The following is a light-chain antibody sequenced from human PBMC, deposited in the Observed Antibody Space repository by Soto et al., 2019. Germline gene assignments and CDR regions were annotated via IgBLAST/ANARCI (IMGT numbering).Light chain of an antibody. CDR3: QQYNPYSPWT. Sequence: AIQMTQSPSSLSASVGDRVTISCRASQGIGNALGWYQQKPGKPPKVLIYGASNLQSGVPSRFSGSGSGTDFTLTISSLQPDYFATYYCQQYNPYSPWTFGQGTKVDIK. J-gene: IGKJ1*01. CDR1: QGIGNA. V-gene: IGKV1-6*01. CDR2: GAS.